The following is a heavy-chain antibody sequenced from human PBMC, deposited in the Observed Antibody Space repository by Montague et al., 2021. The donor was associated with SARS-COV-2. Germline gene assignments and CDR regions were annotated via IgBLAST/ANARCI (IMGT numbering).Heavy chain of an antibody. CDR1: GGSISSSSYY. J-gene: IGHJ2*01. Sequence: SETLSLTCTVSGGSISSSSYYWGWIRQPPGKGPEWIGNIYYSGTTFYNPYLRSRVTMSVDTSKNQFSLRLSSVTAADTAVFYCAREDAGSWYFDFWGRGTLVTVSS. CDR3: AREDAGSWYFDF. V-gene: IGHV4-39*02. CDR2: IYYSGTT. D-gene: IGHD1-1*01.